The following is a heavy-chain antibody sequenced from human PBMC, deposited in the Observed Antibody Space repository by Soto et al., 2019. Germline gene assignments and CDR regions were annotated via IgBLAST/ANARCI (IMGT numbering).Heavy chain of an antibody. CDR3: ARDLGQLRWYPNGMKQFDY. J-gene: IGHJ4*02. Sequence: GASVKVSCKASGYTFTSYGISWVRQAPGQGLEWMGWISAYNGNTNYAQKFQGRVTMTTDTSTSTAYMELRSLRSDDTAVYYCARDLGQLRWYPNGMKQFDYWGQGTLVTVSS. CDR2: ISAYNGNT. CDR1: GYTFTSYG. D-gene: IGHD4-17*01. V-gene: IGHV1-18*01.